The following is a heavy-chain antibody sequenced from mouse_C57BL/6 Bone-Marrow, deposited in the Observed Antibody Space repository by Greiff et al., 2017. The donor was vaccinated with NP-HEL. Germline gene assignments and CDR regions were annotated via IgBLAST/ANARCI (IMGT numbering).Heavy chain of an antibody. J-gene: IGHJ2*01. CDR2: IDPNSCGT. Sequence: VQLQQPGAELVKPGASVKLSCKASGYTFTNYWMHWVKQRPGRGLEWIGRIDPNSCGTKYNEKFKSKATLTVDKTSSTAYMPLSRLTSEESACYYSARYYYGSGYFDYWGQGTTLTVSS. D-gene: IGHD1-1*01. CDR1: GYTFTNYW. CDR3: ARYYYGSGYFDY. V-gene: IGHV1-72*01.